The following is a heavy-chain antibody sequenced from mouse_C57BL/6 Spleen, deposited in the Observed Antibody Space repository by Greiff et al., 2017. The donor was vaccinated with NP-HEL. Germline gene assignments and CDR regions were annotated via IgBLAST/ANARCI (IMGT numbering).Heavy chain of an antibody. D-gene: IGHD4-1*01. Sequence: VQLQQSGPELVKPGASVKISCKASGYAFSSSWMNWVKQRPGKGLEWIGRIYPGDGDTNYNGKFKGKATLTADKSSSTAYMQLSSLTSEDSAVYFCARTGTGIFYAMDYWGQGTSVTVSS. V-gene: IGHV1-82*01. CDR3: ARTGTGIFYAMDY. J-gene: IGHJ4*01. CDR2: IYPGDGDT. CDR1: GYAFSSSW.